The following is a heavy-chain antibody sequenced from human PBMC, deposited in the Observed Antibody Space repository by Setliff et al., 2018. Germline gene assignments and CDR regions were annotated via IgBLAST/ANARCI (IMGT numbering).Heavy chain of an antibody. CDR3: ARASFKRWPPNYFYYYMDV. D-gene: IGHD6-19*01. CDR1: GGSFSGNY. V-gene: IGHV4-34*01. J-gene: IGHJ6*03. CDR2: LEYGGNI. Sequence: PSETLSLTCAVYGGSFSGNYWNWIRQPPGKGLEWIGELEYGGNINYNPSLTSRVSISVDTSKNQFSLKLTSVTAADTAVYFCARASFKRWPPNYFYYYMDVWAKGTAVTVSS.